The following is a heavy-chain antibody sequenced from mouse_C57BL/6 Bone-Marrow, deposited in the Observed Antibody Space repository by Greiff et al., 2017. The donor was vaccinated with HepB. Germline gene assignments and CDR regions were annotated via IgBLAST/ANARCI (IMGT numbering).Heavy chain of an antibody. V-gene: IGHV1-55*01. Sequence: QVQLQQPGAELVKPGASVKMSCKASGYTFTSYWITWVKQRPGQGLEWIGDIYPGSGSTNYNEKFKSKATLTVDTSSSTAYMQLSSLTSEDSAVYYCARGDYSNHVGFAYWGQGTLVTVSA. CDR3: ARGDYSNHVGFAY. CDR1: GYTFTSYW. J-gene: IGHJ3*01. CDR2: IYPGSGST. D-gene: IGHD2-5*01.